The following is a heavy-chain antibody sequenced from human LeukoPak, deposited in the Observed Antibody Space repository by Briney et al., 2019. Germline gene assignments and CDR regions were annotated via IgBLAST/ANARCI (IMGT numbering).Heavy chain of an antibody. CDR3: AKENRRYCGGECYPDAFDI. CDR1: GFTFSSYG. CDR2: ISGSGGRT. Sequence: PGGSLRLSYAASGFTFSSYGMSWVRQAPGKGLEWVSAISGSGGRTYHADSVKGRFTISRDNSKNTLYLQMNSLRAEDTAVYYCAKENRRYCGGECYPDAFDIWGQGTMVTVSS. V-gene: IGHV3-23*01. D-gene: IGHD2-21*01. J-gene: IGHJ3*02.